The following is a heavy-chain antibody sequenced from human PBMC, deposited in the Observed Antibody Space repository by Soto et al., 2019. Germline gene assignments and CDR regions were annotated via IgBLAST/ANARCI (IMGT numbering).Heavy chain of an antibody. Sequence: SVKVSCKASGGTFSSYAISWVRQAPGQGLEWMGGIIPIFSTANYAQKFQGRVTITADESTSTAYMELSSLRSEDTAVYYCARGRPAIAALYYYGMDVWGQGTTVTVSS. CDR2: IIPIFSTA. V-gene: IGHV1-69*13. J-gene: IGHJ6*02. CDR1: GGTFSSYA. D-gene: IGHD6-6*01. CDR3: ARGRPAIAALYYYGMDV.